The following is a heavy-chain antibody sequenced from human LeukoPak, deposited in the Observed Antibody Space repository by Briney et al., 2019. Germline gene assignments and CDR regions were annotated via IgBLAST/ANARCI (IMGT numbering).Heavy chain of an antibody. D-gene: IGHD6-13*01. CDR1: GGSISSSSYY. V-gene: IGHV4-61*02. J-gene: IGHJ1*01. CDR2: IYTSGST. CDR3: ARAAAAAGTEYFQH. Sequence: SKTLSLTCTVSGGSISSSSYYWSWIRQPAGKGLEWIGRIYTSGSTNYNPSLKSRVTMSVDTSKNQFSLKLSSVTAADTAVYYCARAAAAAGTEYFQHWGQGTLVTVSS.